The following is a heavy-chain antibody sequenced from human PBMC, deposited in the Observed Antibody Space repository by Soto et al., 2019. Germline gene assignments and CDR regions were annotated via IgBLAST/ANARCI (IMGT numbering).Heavy chain of an antibody. V-gene: IGHV3-30*18. D-gene: IGHD3-10*01. CDR3: AKDLILYGFCGYLDY. CDR2: TSYDGSNQ. CDR1: GFTFSSYG. J-gene: IGHJ4*02. Sequence: QVQLVESGGGVVQPGRSLRLSCAASGFTFSSYGMHWVRQAPGKGLEWVAFTSYDGSNQYYADSVKGRFTISRDSSKNTVYLQMNSLRAEDTSGYYCAKDLILYGFCGYLDYWGQGTLVTVSS.